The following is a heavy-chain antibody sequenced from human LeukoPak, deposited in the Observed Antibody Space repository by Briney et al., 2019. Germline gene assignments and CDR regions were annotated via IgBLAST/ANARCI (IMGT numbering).Heavy chain of an antibody. V-gene: IGHV3-7*01. CDR1: GFTFSSYW. Sequence: GGSLRLSCAASGFTFSSYWMSWVRQAPGKGLEWVANIKQDGSEKDYVDSGKGRFTSSRDNAKNSLYLQMNSLSAADTAVHYCARGRAGRGYSYVIYYYYYMDVWGKGTTVTVSS. J-gene: IGHJ6*03. D-gene: IGHD5-18*01. CDR3: ARGRAGRGYSYVIYYYYYMDV. CDR2: IKQDGSEK.